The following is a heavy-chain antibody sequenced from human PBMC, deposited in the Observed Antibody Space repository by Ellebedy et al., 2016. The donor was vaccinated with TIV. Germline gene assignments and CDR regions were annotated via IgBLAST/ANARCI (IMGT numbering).Heavy chain of an antibody. J-gene: IGHJ6*03. V-gene: IGHV4-4*07. CDR3: ARDLRGSDYYYYYMDV. D-gene: IGHD3-10*01. Sequence: SETLSLXXTVSGGSISSYYWRWIRQPAGKGLEWIGRIYTSGSTNYNPSLKSRVTMSVDTSKNQFSLKLSSVTAADTAVYYCARDLRGSDYYYYYMDVWGKGTTVTVSS. CDR2: IYTSGST. CDR1: GGSISSYY.